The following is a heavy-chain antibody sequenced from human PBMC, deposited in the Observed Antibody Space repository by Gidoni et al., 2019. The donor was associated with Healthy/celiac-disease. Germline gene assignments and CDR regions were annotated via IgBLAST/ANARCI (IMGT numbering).Heavy chain of an antibody. CDR1: GFTFRSYG. CDR3: AKDRGAVVVTADSWFDP. CDR2: ISYDGSNK. D-gene: IGHD2-21*02. J-gene: IGHJ5*02. V-gene: IGHV3-30*18. Sequence: VQLVESGGGVVQPGRSLRLSCAASGFTFRSYGMHWVRQAPGKGLEWVAVISYDGSNKYYADSVKGRFTISRDNSKNTLYLQMNSLRAEDTAVYYCAKDRGAVVVTADSWFDPWGQGTLVTVSS.